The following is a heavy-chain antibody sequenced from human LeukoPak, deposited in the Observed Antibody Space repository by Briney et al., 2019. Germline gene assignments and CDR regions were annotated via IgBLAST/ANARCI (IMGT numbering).Heavy chain of an antibody. CDR2: IYTSGST. CDR3: ARDNYYDSSGYSYYFDY. J-gene: IGHJ4*02. CDR1: GGSISTYY. D-gene: IGHD3-22*01. V-gene: IGHV4-4*07. Sequence: SETLSLTCTVSGGSISTYYWSWIRQPAGKGLEWIGRIYTSGSTNYNPSLKSRVTMSVDTSKNQFSLKLSSVTAADTAVYYCARDNYYDSSGYSYYFDYWGQGTLVTVSS.